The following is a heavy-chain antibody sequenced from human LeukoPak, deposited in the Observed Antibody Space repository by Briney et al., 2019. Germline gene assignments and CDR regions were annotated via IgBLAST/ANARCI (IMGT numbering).Heavy chain of an antibody. J-gene: IGHJ6*04. CDR2: IIPIFSTA. CDR1: GGTFPSYA. Sequence: CSVNVSCNASGGTFPSYAISYVRQAPGHRLKSMGGIIPIFSTANYPQKFQGRVTITADESTSTAYMELSSLRSEDTAVYYCARNAVPDRPFSGIDVWGKGTTVTVSS. D-gene: IGHD2-2*01. V-gene: IGHV1-69*01. CDR3: ARNAVPDRPFSGIDV.